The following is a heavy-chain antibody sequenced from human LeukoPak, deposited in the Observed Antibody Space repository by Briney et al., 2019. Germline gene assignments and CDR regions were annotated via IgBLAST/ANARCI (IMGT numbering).Heavy chain of an antibody. CDR3: ARGTYDFWDRYYYYMDV. D-gene: IGHD3-3*01. CDR1: GGSFSGYY. Sequence: SETLSLTCAVYGGSFSGYYWSWIRQPPGKGLEWIGEINHSGSTNYNPSLKSRVTISVDTSKNQFSLKLSSVTAADTAVYYCARGTYDFWDRYYYYMDVWGKGTTVTVSS. CDR2: INHSGST. V-gene: IGHV4-34*01. J-gene: IGHJ6*03.